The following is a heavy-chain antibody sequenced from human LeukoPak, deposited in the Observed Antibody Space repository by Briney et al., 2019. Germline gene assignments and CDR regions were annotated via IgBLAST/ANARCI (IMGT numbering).Heavy chain of an antibody. Sequence: SETLSLTCTVSGDSFDGYYWTWIRQPPGKGLEWIGYIHTSGGTNYNPSLKSRVTMSVDTSKNQFSLKLTSVTAADTAVYFCARQAYYSPSGSWTGFDFWGQGTLASVSS. D-gene: IGHD3-10*01. V-gene: IGHV4-4*09. J-gene: IGHJ4*02. CDR1: GDSFDGYY. CDR3: ARQAYYSPSGSWTGFDF. CDR2: IHTSGGT.